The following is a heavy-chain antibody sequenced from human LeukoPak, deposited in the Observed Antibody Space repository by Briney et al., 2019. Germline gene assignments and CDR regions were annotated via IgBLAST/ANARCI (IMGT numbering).Heavy chain of an antibody. V-gene: IGHV1-8*01. CDR1: GYTFSSFD. Sequence: GASVKVSCTASGYTFSSFDINWVRQAPGQGLEWMGWMNPNSGNSGFAQKFQGRVIMTRNTSIATAYMEVTNLRFDDTAVYYCVDPDRWGQGTLVTVSS. D-gene: IGHD3-22*01. J-gene: IGHJ1*01. CDR2: MNPNSGNS. CDR3: VDPDR.